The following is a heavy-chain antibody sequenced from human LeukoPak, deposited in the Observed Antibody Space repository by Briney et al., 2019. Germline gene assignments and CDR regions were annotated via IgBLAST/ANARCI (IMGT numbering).Heavy chain of an antibody. D-gene: IGHD3-16*02. Sequence: KPSETLSLTCAVYGGSFSGYYWSWIRQPPGKGLEWIGEINHSGSTNYNPSLKSRVTISVDTFKNQFSLKLSSVTAADTAVYYCARGQGIYDYVWGSYPPLDYWGQGTLVTVSS. J-gene: IGHJ4*02. CDR3: ARGQGIYDYVWGSYPPLDY. CDR1: GGSFSGYY. V-gene: IGHV4-34*01. CDR2: INHSGST.